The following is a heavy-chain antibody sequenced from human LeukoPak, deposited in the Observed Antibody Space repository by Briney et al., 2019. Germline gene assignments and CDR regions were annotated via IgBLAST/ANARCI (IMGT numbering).Heavy chain of an antibody. CDR3: AKDRSGDFYFDY. CDR1: GFTFSSYD. CDR2: ISGSVGNT. J-gene: IGHJ4*02. D-gene: IGHD4-17*01. V-gene: IGHV3-23*01. Sequence: GGSLRLSCAASGFTFSSYDLSWVRQAPGKGLEWVSSISGSVGNTYYADPMKGRFTISRGNSKNTLYLQMNSLRAEDTAVYYCAKDRSGDFYFDYWGQGTLVTVSS.